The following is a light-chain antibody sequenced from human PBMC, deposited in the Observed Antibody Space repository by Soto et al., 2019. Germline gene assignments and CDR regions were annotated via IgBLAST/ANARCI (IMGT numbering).Light chain of an antibody. CDR3: QQSYSFPRT. Sequence: DIQMTQSPSSLSASVGDGVTITCRASQSISSYVSWYQQKPGKAPKLLIYAASRLESGVPSRFSGSRSGTDFTLTINSLQPEDFSPYYCQQSYSFPRTFGQGTKVDI. CDR2: AAS. CDR1: QSISSY. J-gene: IGKJ1*01. V-gene: IGKV1-39*01.